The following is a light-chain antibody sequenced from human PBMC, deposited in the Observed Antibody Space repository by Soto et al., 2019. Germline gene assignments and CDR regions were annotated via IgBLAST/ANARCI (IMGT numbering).Light chain of an antibody. J-gene: IGKJ5*01. CDR1: QSLLHSDGKTY. V-gene: IGKV2D-29*01. Sequence: DVVLTQTPLSLSATPGQPASISCKSSQSLLHSDGKTYLYWYLHKSGQPPQLLMYEVSNRFSGVPDRFSGSASGTDFTLKISRVEAEDVGVYYCMQTKQLPFTFGQGTRLEIK. CDR3: MQTKQLPFT. CDR2: EVS.